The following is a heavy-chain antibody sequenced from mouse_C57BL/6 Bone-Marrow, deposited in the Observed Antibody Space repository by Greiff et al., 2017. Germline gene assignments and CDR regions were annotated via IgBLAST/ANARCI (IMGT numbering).Heavy chain of an antibody. D-gene: IGHD4-1*01. CDR3: AYIVPPPNWG. CDR1: GFNIKDYY. J-gene: IGHJ3*01. Sequence: VQLKESGAELVKPGASVKLSCTASGFNIKDYYMHWVKQRTEQGLEWIGRIDPEDGETTSAPKFQGKATITADTSSNTAYLQLSSLTSEDTAVYYCAYIVPPPNWGWGQGTLVTVSA. V-gene: IGHV14-2*01. CDR2: IDPEDGET.